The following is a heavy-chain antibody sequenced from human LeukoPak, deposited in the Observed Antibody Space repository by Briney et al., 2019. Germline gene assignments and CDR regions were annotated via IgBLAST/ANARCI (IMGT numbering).Heavy chain of an antibody. CDR2: IIPILGIA. V-gene: IGHV1-69*04. J-gene: IGHJ4*02. CDR3: ASPPGIAVAGTGY. D-gene: IGHD6-19*01. Sequence: ASVKVSCKASGGTFSSYAISWVRQAPGQGLEWMGRIIPILGIANYAQKFQGRVTITADKSTSTAYMELSSLRSEDTAVYYCASPPGIAVAGTGYWGQGTLVTVSS. CDR1: GGTFSSYA.